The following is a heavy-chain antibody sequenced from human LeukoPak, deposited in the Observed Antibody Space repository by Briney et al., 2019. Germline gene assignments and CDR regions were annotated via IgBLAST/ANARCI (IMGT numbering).Heavy chain of an antibody. D-gene: IGHD4-23*01. J-gene: IGHJ4*02. V-gene: IGHV1-69*04. CDR1: GGTFSSYA. Sequence: GASVKVSCKASGGTFSSYAISWVRQAPGQGLEWMGRIIPILGIANYAQKFQGRVTITADESTSTAYMELSSLRSDDTAVYYCAADTQKTVVPSTDHWGQGTLVTVSS. CDR3: AADTQKTVVPSTDH. CDR2: IIPILGIA.